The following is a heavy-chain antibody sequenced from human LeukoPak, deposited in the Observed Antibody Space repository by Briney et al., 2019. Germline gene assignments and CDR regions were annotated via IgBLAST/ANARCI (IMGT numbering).Heavy chain of an antibody. CDR3: ARERWVATVVTRRWFDP. Sequence: PGGSLRLSCAASGFTLSSYWMSWVRQAPGKGLEWVANIKQDGSEKYYVDSVKGRFTISRDNAKNSLYLQMNSLRAEDTAVYYCARERWVATVVTRRWFDPWGQGTLVTVSS. CDR2: IKQDGSEK. D-gene: IGHD4-23*01. CDR1: GFTLSSYW. V-gene: IGHV3-7*01. J-gene: IGHJ5*02.